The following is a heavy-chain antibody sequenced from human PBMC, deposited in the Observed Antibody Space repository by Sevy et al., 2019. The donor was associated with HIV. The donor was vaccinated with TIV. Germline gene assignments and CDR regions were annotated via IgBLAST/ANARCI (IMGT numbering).Heavy chain of an antibody. CDR3: ARARDGYNSWGFGY. D-gene: IGHD5-12*01. CDR2: IIPIFGTA. V-gene: IGHV1-69*13. Sequence: ASVKVSCKASGGTFSSYAISWVRQAPGQGLEWMGGIIPIFGTANYAQKFQGRVTITADESTSTAYMELSSLRSEDTAVYYCARARDGYNSWGFGYWGQRTLVTVSS. CDR1: GGTFSSYA. J-gene: IGHJ4*02.